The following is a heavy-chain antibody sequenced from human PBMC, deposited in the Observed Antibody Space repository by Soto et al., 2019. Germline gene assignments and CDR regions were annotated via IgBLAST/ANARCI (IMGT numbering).Heavy chain of an antibody. V-gene: IGHV3-30-3*01. CDR3: ARDDEDGSYCDLGY. CDR1: GFTFSNYI. D-gene: IGHD3-10*01. J-gene: IGHJ4*02. Sequence: QVQLVESGGGVVQPGRSLRLSCAASGFTFSNYIMHWVRQAPCKGLEWVAMILHDGNNKYYADSVKGRFTISRDNSKNTLYLQMNSLRTEDTTFSYCARDDEDGSYCDLGYWGQGTLVTVSS. CDR2: ILHDGNNK.